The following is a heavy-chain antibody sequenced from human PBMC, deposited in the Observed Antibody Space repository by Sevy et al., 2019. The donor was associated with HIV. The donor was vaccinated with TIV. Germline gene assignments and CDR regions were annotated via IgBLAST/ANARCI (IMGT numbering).Heavy chain of an antibody. Sequence: GGSLRLSCAASGFTFSNAWMSWVRQAPGKGLEWVGRIKSKTDGGTTDYAAPVKGRFTISRDDSKNTLYLQMNSLKTEDTAVYYCTTQIQLWLRGYYYYGMDVWGQGTTVTVSS. D-gene: IGHD5-18*01. J-gene: IGHJ6*02. CDR3: TTQIQLWLRGYYYYGMDV. V-gene: IGHV3-15*01. CDR1: GFTFSNAW. CDR2: IKSKTDGGTT.